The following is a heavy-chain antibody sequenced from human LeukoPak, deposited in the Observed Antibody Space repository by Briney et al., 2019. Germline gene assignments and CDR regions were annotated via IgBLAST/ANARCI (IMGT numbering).Heavy chain of an antibody. J-gene: IGHJ2*01. CDR1: GGSFSGYY. Sequence: SETLSLTCAVYGGSFSGYYWSWIRQPPGKGLEWIGEINHSGSTNYNPSLKSRVTISVDTSKNQFSLKLSSVTAADTAVYYCARGSSRSWGRRYFDLWGRGTLVTVSS. CDR2: INHSGST. CDR3: ARGSSRSWGRRYFDL. V-gene: IGHV4-34*01. D-gene: IGHD6-13*01.